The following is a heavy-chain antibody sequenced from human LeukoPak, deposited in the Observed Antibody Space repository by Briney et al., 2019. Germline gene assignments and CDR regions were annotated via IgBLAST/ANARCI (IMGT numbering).Heavy chain of an antibody. CDR2: ISYGGSNK. D-gene: IGHD3-10*01. J-gene: IGHJ5*02. CDR3: ARDRSELLWFGELPGWFDP. V-gene: IGHV3-30*04. CDR1: GFTFSSYA. Sequence: PGRSLRLSCAASGFTFSSYAMHSVRQAPGKGLEWVAVISYGGSNKYYADSVKGRFTISRDNSKNTLYLQMNSLRAEDTVVYYCARDRSELLWFGELPGWFDPWGQGTLVTVSS.